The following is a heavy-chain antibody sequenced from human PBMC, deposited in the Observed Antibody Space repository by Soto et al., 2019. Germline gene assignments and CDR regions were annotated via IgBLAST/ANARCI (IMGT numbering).Heavy chain of an antibody. J-gene: IGHJ4*02. CDR1: GGSITDYS. D-gene: IGHD1-7*01. Sequence: QVQVKESGPGLVKPSETLSLTCTVSGGSITDYSWSWIRQSAGKGLEWLGRISINGNSHYHPSLRSRVTMSIETSKNQFSLILRSVTAAGTGVYYCAREIGDNWTYEVDWGQGTLVTVSS. V-gene: IGHV4-4*07. CDR2: ISINGNS. CDR3: AREIGDNWTYEVD.